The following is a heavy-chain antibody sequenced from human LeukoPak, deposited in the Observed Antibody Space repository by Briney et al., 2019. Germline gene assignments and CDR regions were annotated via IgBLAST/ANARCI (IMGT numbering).Heavy chain of an antibody. CDR2: INPNSGGT. CDR1: GYTFTSYD. D-gene: IGHD6-19*01. CDR3: ARVAQWLDGMVFDY. V-gene: IGHV1-2*02. J-gene: IGHJ4*02. Sequence: ASVKVSCKASGYTFTSYDINWVRQAPGQGLEWMGWINPNSGGTNYAQKFQGRVTMTRDTSISTAYMELSRLRSDDTAVYYCARVAQWLDGMVFDYWGQGTLVTVSS.